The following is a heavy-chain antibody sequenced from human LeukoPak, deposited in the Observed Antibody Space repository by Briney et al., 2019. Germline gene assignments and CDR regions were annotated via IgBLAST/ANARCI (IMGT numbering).Heavy chain of an antibody. CDR2: ISGSGVI. V-gene: IGHV4-4*07. Sequence: SETLSLTCTVSGGPITTYYLSCIRQSAGMGLEWIGRISGSGVITYNPSLKSRVILSLDTSNNHFSLKLISVTAADTAVYYCARDSGTTGEVKFDPWGQGMLVTVSS. J-gene: IGHJ5*02. CDR1: GGPITTYY. CDR3: ARDSGTTGEVKFDP. D-gene: IGHD3-10*01.